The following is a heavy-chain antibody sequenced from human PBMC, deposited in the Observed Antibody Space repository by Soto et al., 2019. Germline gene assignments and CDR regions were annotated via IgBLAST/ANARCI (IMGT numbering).Heavy chain of an antibody. J-gene: IGHJ4*02. D-gene: IGHD5-12*01. V-gene: IGHV4-30-2*01. Sequence: PWETLSLTFDVSGGSVSSGGYSWNWIRQPPGKGLEWIGYIYHSVSTNYNQSLKSRATISVDTSKNQFSLKLSSVTAADTAVYYCARALYGGYEYFYYWGQGTLVTVSS. CDR2: IYHSVST. CDR3: ARALYGGYEYFYY. CDR1: GGSVSSGGYS.